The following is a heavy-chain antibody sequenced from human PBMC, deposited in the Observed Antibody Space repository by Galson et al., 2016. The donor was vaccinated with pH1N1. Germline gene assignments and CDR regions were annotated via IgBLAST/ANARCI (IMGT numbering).Heavy chain of an antibody. V-gene: IGHV3-74*01. J-gene: IGHJ4*01. D-gene: IGHD3/OR15-3a*01. Sequence: SLRLSCAASGFTFSTYWMHWVRQGPGQGLVWVARIKYDGSTTAYADSVKGRFTVSRDNAKNTLYLDMNSLRVEDTVVDHSARDLDWVLFDSWGHGTLVTVSS. CDR2: IKYDGSTT. CDR3: ARDLDWVLFDS. CDR1: GFTFSTYW.